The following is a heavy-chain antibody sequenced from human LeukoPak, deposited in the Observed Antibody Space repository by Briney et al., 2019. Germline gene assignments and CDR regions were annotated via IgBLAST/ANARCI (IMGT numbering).Heavy chain of an antibody. V-gene: IGHV3-23*01. Sequence: GGSLRLPCAASGFTFSSYSMNWVRQAPGKGLEWVSAISGSGGSTYYADSVKGRFTISRDNSKNTLYLQMNSLRAEDTAVYYCAKEQLYCSGGSCYSSFDYWGQGTLVTVSS. CDR1: GFTFSSYS. CDR3: AKEQLYCSGGSCYSSFDY. D-gene: IGHD2-15*01. CDR2: ISGSGGST. J-gene: IGHJ4*02.